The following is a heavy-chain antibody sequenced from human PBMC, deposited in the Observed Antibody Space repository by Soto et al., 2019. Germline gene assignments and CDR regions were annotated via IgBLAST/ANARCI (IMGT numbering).Heavy chain of an antibody. Sequence: QVQLQESGPGLVKPSQTLSLTCTVSGDSISVGYYWSWIRQHPGKGLEWIGYVSPSGTTYYNPSLKSRVSSSTDTSKNQFSLEVSSVTAADTAVYYCARDRGSYGMDVWGQGTTVNVSS. J-gene: IGHJ6*02. CDR1: GDSISVGYY. V-gene: IGHV4-31*03. CDR3: ARDRGSYGMDV. CDR2: VSPSGTT.